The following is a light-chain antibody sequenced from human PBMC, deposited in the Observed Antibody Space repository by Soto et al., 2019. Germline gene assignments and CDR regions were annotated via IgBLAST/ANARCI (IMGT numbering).Light chain of an antibody. CDR1: QSVSSF. CDR2: DAS. J-gene: IGKJ2*01. V-gene: IGKV3-11*01. Sequence: EIVLTQSPATLSLSPGEGATLSCRASQSVSSFLAWYQQKPGQAPRLLIYDASNRATGIPARFSGSGSGTDFTLTISSLEPEDFAVYYCQQRISWPYTFGQGTKLEIK. CDR3: QQRISWPYT.